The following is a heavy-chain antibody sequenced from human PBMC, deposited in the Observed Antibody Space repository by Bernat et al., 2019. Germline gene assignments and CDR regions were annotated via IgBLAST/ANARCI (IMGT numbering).Heavy chain of an antibody. CDR1: GFTFSSYA. D-gene: IGHD6-19*01. J-gene: IGHJ6*02. Sequence: EVQLLESGGGLVQPGGSLRLSCAASGFTFSSYAMSWVRQAPGKGLEWVSAISGSGGSRYDAGSGKGQLTISRDKSKTTRWLQMNSLRAGDTAVSYCAGEGDSSGWCSLRRVPHGMDVWGRGTTVTVSS. CDR3: AGEGDSSGWCSLRRVPHGMDV. V-gene: IGHV3-23*01. CDR2: ISGSGGSR.